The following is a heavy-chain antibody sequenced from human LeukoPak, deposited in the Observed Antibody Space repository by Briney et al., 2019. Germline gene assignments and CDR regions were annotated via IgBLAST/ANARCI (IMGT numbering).Heavy chain of an antibody. J-gene: IGHJ4*02. V-gene: IGHV1-69*04. CDR3: ARDLWSGSFDY. D-gene: IGHD3-3*01. CDR1: GGTFSSYT. Sequence: SVKVSCKASGGTFSSYTISWVRQAPGQGLEWMGRIIPILGIANYAQKFQGRVTITAGKSTSTAYMELSSLRSEDTAVYYCARDLWSGSFDYWGQGTLVTVSS. CDR2: IIPILGIA.